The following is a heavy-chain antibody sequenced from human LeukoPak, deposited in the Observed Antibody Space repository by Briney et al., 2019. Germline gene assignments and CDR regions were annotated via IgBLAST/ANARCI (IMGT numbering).Heavy chain of an antibody. V-gene: IGHV1-8*01. J-gene: IGHJ4*02. CDR1: GYTFTSYD. CDR3: ARGATVTTTFDY. CDR2: MSPNSGNT. Sequence: ASVKVSCKASGYTFTSYDINWVRQATGQGLEWMGWMSPNSGNTGYAQKFQGRVTMTRNTSISTAYMELSSLRSEDTAVYYCARGATVTTTFDYWGQGTLVTVSS. D-gene: IGHD4-17*01.